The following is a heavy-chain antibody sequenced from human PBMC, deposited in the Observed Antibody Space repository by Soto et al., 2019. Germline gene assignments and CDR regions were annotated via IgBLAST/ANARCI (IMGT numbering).Heavy chain of an antibody. D-gene: IGHD3-3*01. Sequence: SMQVSCQASGYTFTSYYMHWVRQAPGQGLEWMGIINPSGGSTSYAQKFQGRVTMTRDTSTSTVYMELSSLRSEDTAVYYCARDWYDFWSGPYYFDYWGQGTLVTVSS. CDR3: ARDWYDFWSGPYYFDY. V-gene: IGHV1-46*01. J-gene: IGHJ4*02. CDR2: INPSGGST. CDR1: GYTFTSYY.